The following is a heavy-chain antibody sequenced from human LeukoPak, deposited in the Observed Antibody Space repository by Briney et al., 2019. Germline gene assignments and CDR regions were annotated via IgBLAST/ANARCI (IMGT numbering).Heavy chain of an antibody. CDR3: ARVGVTAATADY. V-gene: IGHV1-18*01. J-gene: IGHJ4*02. CDR1: GYTFTSYG. Sequence: ASVKASCKASGYTFTSYGISWVRQAPGQGLEWMGWISAYNGNTNYAQKLQGRVTMTTDTSTSTAYMELSSLRSEDTAVYFCARVGVTAATADYWGQGTLVTVSS. D-gene: IGHD6-25*01. CDR2: ISAYNGNT.